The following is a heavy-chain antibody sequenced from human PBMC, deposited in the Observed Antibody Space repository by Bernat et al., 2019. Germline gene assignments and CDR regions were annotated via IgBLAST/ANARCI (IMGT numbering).Heavy chain of an antibody. V-gene: IGHV3-33*01. Sequence: QVQLVESGGGVVQPGRSLRLSCAASGFTFSSYGMHWVRQAPGKGLEWVAVIWYDGSNKYYADSVKGRFTISRDNSKNTLYLQMNSLRAEDTAVYYCARQGRMTLGYFDYWGQGTLVTVSS. J-gene: IGHJ4*02. CDR2: IWYDGSNK. CDR1: GFTFSSYG. D-gene: IGHD2-21*02. CDR3: ARQGRMTLGYFDY.